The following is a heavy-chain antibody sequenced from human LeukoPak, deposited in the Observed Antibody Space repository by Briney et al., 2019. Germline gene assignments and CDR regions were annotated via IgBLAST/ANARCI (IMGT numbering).Heavy chain of an antibody. CDR1: GVIVSRNF. CDR3: ARGSGSGWPLDR. V-gene: IGHV3-53*01. D-gene: IGHD6-19*01. Sequence: PGGSLRLSCAASGVIVSRNFMSWVRQAPGKGLQWVAIMYAGGTTDYSDSVRSRFNISRDSSNNPLSLQINSRRAEDTAVYYCARGSGSGWPLDRWGQGALVTVSS. J-gene: IGHJ5*02. CDR2: MYAGGTT.